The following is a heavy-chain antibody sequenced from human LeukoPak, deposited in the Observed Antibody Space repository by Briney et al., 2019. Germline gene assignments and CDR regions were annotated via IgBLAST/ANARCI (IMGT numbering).Heavy chain of an antibody. J-gene: IGHJ4*02. CDR2: ISYDGSNK. V-gene: IGHV3-30*04. CDR3: ARDRRGSGSSFDY. CDR1: GFTFSSYA. Sequence: GRSLRLSCAASGFTFSSYAMHWDRQAPGKGLEWVAVISYDGSNKYYADSVKGRFTISRDNSKNTLYLQMNSLRAEDTAVYYCARDRRGSGSSFDYWGQGTLVTVSP. D-gene: IGHD3-10*01.